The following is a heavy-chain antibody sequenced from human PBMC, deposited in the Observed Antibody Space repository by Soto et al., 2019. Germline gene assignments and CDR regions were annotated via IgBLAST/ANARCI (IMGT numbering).Heavy chain of an antibody. CDR2: IFSNDEK. D-gene: IGHD3-22*01. Sequence: QVTLKESGPVLVKPTETLTLTCTVSGFSLSNARMGVSWIRQPPGKALEWLAHIFSNDEKSYSTSLKSRLTISKDTSKSQVVLTMTNMDPVDTATYYCARIQYYYDSSGYYYEAFDYWGQGTLVTVSS. V-gene: IGHV2-26*01. CDR3: ARIQYYYDSSGYYYEAFDY. CDR1: GFSLSNARMG. J-gene: IGHJ4*02.